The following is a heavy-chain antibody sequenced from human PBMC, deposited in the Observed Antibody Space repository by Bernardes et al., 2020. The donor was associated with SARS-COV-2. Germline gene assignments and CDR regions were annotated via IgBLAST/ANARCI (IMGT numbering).Heavy chain of an antibody. D-gene: IGHD6-6*01. CDR1: GGSISSYY. V-gene: IGHV4-59*08. J-gene: IGHJ5*02. Sequence: SETLYLTCTVSGGSISSYYWSWIRQPPGKGLEWIGYIYYSGSTNYNPSLKSRVTISVDTSKNQFSLKLSSVTAADTAVYYCASHLHEYSYFDPWGQGTLVTVSS. CDR2: IYYSGST. CDR3: ASHLHEYSYFDP.